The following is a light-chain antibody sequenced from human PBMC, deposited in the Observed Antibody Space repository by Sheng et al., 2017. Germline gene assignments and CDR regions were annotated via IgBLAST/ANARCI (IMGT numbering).Light chain of an antibody. CDR1: QSVARD. V-gene: IGKV3-15*01. CDR3: QQYHNWPPGAT. CDR2: GVS. Sequence: EIVLTQSPATLSVSPGESATLSCRASQSVARDFAWYQQKPGQAPRLLIYGVSTRAADTPARFSGSGSETEFTLTINSLRSEDIAVYYCQQYHNWPPGATFGGGPKWRS. J-gene: IGKJ4*01.